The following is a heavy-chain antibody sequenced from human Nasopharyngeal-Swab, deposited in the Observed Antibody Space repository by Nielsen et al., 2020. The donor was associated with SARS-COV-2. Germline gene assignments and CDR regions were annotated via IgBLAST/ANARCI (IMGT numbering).Heavy chain of an antibody. J-gene: IGHJ6*03. CDR1: GFTFSNYA. V-gene: IGHV3-23*01. CDR2: ISGSGGGT. D-gene: IGHD2-2*02. Sequence: GRSLKISCSASGFTFSNYAMSWVRQAPGKGLEWVSAISGSGGGTYYADSVKGRFTISRENSRNTLYLQMNSLRAEDTAVYYCAKSVCSGTNCYSYYYYMDVWGKGTTVTVSS. CDR3: AKSVCSGTNCYSYYYYMDV.